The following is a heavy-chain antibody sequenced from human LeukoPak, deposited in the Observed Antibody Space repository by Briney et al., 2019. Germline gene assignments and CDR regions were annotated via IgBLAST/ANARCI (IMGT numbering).Heavy chain of an antibody. CDR1: GFTFSSYW. CDR2: ISSSSSTI. D-gene: IGHD3-9*01. CDR3: ARGPSLRYYDILTGYPYRPFLFDY. J-gene: IGHJ4*02. V-gene: IGHV3-48*04. Sequence: GGSLRLSCAASGFTFSSYWMNWVRQAPGKGLEWVSYISSSSSTIYYADSVKGRFTISRDNAKNSLYLQMNSLRAEDTAVYYCARGPSLRYYDILTGYPYRPFLFDYWGQGTLVTVSS.